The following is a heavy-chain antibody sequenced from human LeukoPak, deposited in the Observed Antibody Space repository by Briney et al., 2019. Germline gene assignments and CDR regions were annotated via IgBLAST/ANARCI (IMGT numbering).Heavy chain of an antibody. CDR3: ARIYSSSWFLNWFDP. V-gene: IGHV4-38-2*02. Sequence: SETVSLTCTVYGYSISSGYFWGWIRQPPGKGLECIGTIYHSGSTYYNPSLKSRVTISVDTSKNQFSLKLNSVTAADTAVYYCARIYSSSWFLNWFDPWGQGTLVTVSS. J-gene: IGHJ5*02. CDR2: IYHSGST. D-gene: IGHD6-13*01. CDR1: GYSISSGYF.